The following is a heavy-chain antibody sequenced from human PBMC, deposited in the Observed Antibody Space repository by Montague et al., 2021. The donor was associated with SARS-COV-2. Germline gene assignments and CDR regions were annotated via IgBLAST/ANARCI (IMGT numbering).Heavy chain of an antibody. J-gene: IGHJ4*02. Sequence: SETLSLTCNVSGGSISSFYWSWFRQPPGKGLEWIGYISDSWSTNYNPSLTSRVTMSVDTSKNQFSLKVNSVTAADTAVYYCARHYSATLPAVYWGQGTLVTVSS. CDR1: GGSISSFY. CDR3: ARHYSATLPAVY. D-gene: IGHD2-15*01. V-gene: IGHV4-59*08. CDR2: ISDSWST.